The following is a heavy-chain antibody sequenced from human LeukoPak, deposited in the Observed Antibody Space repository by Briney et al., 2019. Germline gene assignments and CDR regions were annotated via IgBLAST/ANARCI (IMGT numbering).Heavy chain of an antibody. CDR3: ARYRDDYNHLPHAFDI. D-gene: IGHD5-24*01. V-gene: IGHV4-61*02. CDR2: IYLSGRT. Sequence: ASETLSLTCTVSGGFITSNSYFWRWIRQPAGKGLEWIGRIYLSGRTHYNPSLNSRVTMSIDTSKNQFSLKLSSATAADTAIYYCARYRDDYNHLPHAFDIWGQGTMVTVSS. CDR1: GGFITSNSYF. J-gene: IGHJ3*02.